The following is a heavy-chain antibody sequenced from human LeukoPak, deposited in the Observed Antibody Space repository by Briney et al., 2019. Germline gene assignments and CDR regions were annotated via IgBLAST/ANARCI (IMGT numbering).Heavy chain of an antibody. CDR1: GGSISSYY. CDR3: ARQKCTSTSCLTKNAFDI. J-gene: IGHJ3*02. V-gene: IGHV4-4*09. Sequence: PSETLSLTCTVSGGSISSYYWSWIRQPPGKGLEWIGYIYTSGSTNYNPSLKSRVTISVDTSKNQFSLDLSSVTAADTAVYYCARQKCTSTSCLTKNAFDIWSQGTMVTVSS. CDR2: IYTSGST. D-gene: IGHD2-2*01.